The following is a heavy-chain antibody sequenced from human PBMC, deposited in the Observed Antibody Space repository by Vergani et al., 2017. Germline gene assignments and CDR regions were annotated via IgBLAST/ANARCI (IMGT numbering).Heavy chain of an antibody. J-gene: IGHJ4*02. V-gene: IGHV3-9*01. CDR1: GFTFDDYA. CDR2: ISWNSGSI. D-gene: IGHD6-19*01. Sequence: EVQLVESGGGLVQPGRSLRLSCAASGFTFDDYAMHWVRQAPGKGLEWVSGISWNSGSIGYADSVKGRFTISRDNAKNSLYLQMNSLRAEDTALYYCARVHSGYSSGWYFNYFGYWGQGTLVTVSS. CDR3: ARVHSGYSSGWYFNYFGY.